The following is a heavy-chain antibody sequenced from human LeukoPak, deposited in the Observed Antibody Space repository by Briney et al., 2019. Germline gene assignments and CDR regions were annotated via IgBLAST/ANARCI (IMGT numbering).Heavy chain of an antibody. V-gene: IGHV1-46*01. J-gene: IGHJ5*02. D-gene: IGHD1-26*01. CDR3: ARDNSVGDNAWWFDP. CDR1: GYTFTGYY. CDR2: INPTGGST. Sequence: SVKVSCKASGYTFTGYYMHWVRQAPGQGLEWMGLINPTGGSTGYAQKFQGRVTMTRDMSTSTDYMELSSLRSEDTAIYYCARDNSVGDNAWWFDPWGQGTLVTVSS.